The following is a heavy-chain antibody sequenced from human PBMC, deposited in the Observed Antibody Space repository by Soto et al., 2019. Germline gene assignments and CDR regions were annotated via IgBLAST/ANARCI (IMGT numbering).Heavy chain of an antibody. J-gene: IGHJ4*02. CDR1: GFTFSTYG. CDR2: INPDGSTT. V-gene: IGHV3-74*01. D-gene: IGHD1-26*01. CDR3: ARDLRGSPDY. Sequence: GGSLRLSCAASGFTFSTYGMHWVRQAPGKGLVWVSLINPDGSTTHYADSVKGRFTISRDNAKNTVYLQMTSLRVEDTDVYYCARDLRGSPDYWGQGTLVTVSS.